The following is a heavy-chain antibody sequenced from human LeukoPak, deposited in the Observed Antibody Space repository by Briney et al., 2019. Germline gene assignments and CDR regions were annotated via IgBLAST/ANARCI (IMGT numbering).Heavy chain of an antibody. CDR1: GGSISSATYS. Sequence: SETLSLTCTVSGGSISSATYSWGWIRQPPGKGLQWIGSISYSGSTYYNPSLSLKSRVTISVDTSKNQFSLKLSSVTAADTAVYYCARDIGYSYGYEIDYWGQGTLVTVSS. CDR2: ISYSGST. V-gene: IGHV4-39*07. D-gene: IGHD5-18*01. CDR3: ARDIGYSYGYEIDY. J-gene: IGHJ4*02.